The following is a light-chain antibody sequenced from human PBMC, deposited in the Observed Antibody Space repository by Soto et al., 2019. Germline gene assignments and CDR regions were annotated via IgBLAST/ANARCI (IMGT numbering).Light chain of an antibody. CDR3: QQFYDVFLT. Sequence: DIQMTQSPSSLSASVGDKVTITCQASQDIDTSLNWYQLRPGEPPKLLIYDASTLETGVPSRFRGSGSGIHFTLTITSLHPEDSATYFCQQFYDVFLTFGVGTRVDFK. J-gene: IGKJ4*01. V-gene: IGKV1-33*01. CDR1: QDIDTS. CDR2: DAS.